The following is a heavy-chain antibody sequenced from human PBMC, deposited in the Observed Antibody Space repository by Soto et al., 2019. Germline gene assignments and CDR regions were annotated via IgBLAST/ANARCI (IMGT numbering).Heavy chain of an antibody. D-gene: IGHD5-18*01. V-gene: IGHV4-39*01. CDR1: GGSISSSSYY. Sequence: SETLSLTCTVSGGSISSSSYYWVWIRQPPGMALEWVGSIYFSGSTYYNLSLKSRVSISADTSNNQFRLKLSSVTAADTAVYYCARAYSYGNRAFDYWGQGTLVTVSS. J-gene: IGHJ4*02. CDR3: ARAYSYGNRAFDY. CDR2: IYFSGST.